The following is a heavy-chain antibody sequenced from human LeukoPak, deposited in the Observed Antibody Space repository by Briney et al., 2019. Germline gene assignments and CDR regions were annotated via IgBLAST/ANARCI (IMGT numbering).Heavy chain of an antibody. J-gene: IGHJ6*02. CDR1: GFTFSSYG. CDR3: AKSGVTATPPYYCGMDV. Sequence: GRSLRLSCAASGFTFSSYGMHWVRQAPGKGLEWVAVISYDGSNKYYADSVKGRFTISRDNSKNTLYLQMNSLRAEDTAVYYCAKSGVTATPPYYCGMDVWGQGTTVTVSS. D-gene: IGHD2-21*02. V-gene: IGHV3-30*18. CDR2: ISYDGSNK.